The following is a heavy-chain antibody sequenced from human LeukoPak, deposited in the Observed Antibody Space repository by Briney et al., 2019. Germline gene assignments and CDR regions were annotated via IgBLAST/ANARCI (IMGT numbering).Heavy chain of an antibody. Sequence: AASVKVSCKASGGTFSSYAISWVRQAPGQGLEWMGGIIPIFGTANYAQKLQGRVTMTTDTSTSTAYMELRSLRSDDTAVYYCARAYYCSGGSCTDYWGQGTLVTVSS. CDR2: IIPIFGTA. D-gene: IGHD2-15*01. CDR1: GGTFSSYA. J-gene: IGHJ4*02. V-gene: IGHV1-69*05. CDR3: ARAYYCSGGSCTDY.